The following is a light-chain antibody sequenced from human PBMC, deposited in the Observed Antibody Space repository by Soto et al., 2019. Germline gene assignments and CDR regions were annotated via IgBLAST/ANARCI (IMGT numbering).Light chain of an antibody. V-gene: IGKV1-39*01. CDR1: QSISKF. CDR3: QQSYSAPPLT. Sequence: IQMTQSPSSLSASVGDRVTITCRASQSISKFLNWYQQKPGKAPKLLIYAASSLHSGVPSRFSGSGSGTDFTLTISSLQPEDFATYYCQQSYSAPPLTFGGGTNVEFK. CDR2: AAS. J-gene: IGKJ4*01.